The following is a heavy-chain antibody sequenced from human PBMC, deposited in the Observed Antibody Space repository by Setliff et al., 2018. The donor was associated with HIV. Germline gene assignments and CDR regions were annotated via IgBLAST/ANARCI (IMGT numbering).Heavy chain of an antibody. V-gene: IGHV4-4*02. CDR2: IYHSGST. CDR1: GGSISSSNW. D-gene: IGHD3-10*01. Sequence: PSETLSLTCAVSGGSISSSNWWSWVRQPPGKGLEWIGEIYHSGSTNYNPSLKSRVTISVDTSKNQFSLNLTSVTAADTAVYYCARVETTVRGATYAMDVWGQGTTVTVSS. CDR3: ARVETTVRGATYAMDV. J-gene: IGHJ6*02.